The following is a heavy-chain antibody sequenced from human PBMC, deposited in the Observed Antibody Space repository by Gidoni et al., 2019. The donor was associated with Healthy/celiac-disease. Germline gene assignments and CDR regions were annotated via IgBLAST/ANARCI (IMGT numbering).Heavy chain of an antibody. J-gene: IGHJ4*02. D-gene: IGHD2-2*01. V-gene: IGHV4-31*03. Sequence: QVPLQASGPGLVKPSQTLSLACTVSGGSISSGGYYWSWIRQHPGKGLEWIGYIYYSGSTYYNPSLKSRVTISVDTSKNQFSLKLSSVTAADTAVYYCARGRYHKNQPDYWGQGTLVTVSS. CDR1: GGSISSGGYY. CDR2: IYYSGST. CDR3: ARGRYHKNQPDY.